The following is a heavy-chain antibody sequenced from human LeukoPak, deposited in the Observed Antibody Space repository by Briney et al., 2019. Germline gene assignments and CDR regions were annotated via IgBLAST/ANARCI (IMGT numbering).Heavy chain of an antibody. J-gene: IGHJ4*02. CDR3: TAYDFWSSFDY. CDR1: GFTFSSYA. Sequence: PGGSLRLSCAASGFTFSSYAMSWVRQAPGKGLEWVSAITGSGGSTYYADSVKGRFTISRENSKNTLFLQMNRQRAEDTAVYYCTAYDFWSSFDYWGQGTLVTVSS. V-gene: IGHV3-23*01. CDR2: ITGSGGST. D-gene: IGHD3-3*01.